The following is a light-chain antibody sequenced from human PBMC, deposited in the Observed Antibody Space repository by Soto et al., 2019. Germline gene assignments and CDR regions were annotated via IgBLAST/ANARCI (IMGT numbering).Light chain of an antibody. CDR2: GNS. Sequence: QSVLTQPPSVSGAPGQGVTISCTGSSSNIGAGYDVHWYQQLPGTAPKLLIYGNSNRPSGVPDRFSGSKSGTSASLAITGLQAEDEADYYCQSYDSSLISYVFGTGTKLTVL. J-gene: IGLJ1*01. V-gene: IGLV1-40*01. CDR1: SSNIGAGYD. CDR3: QSYDSSLISYV.